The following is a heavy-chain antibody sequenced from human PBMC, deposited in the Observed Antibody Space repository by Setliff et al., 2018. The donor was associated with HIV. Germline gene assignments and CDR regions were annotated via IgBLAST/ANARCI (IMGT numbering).Heavy chain of an antibody. J-gene: IGHJ4*01. CDR3: ARGRDYTGSWFRPFYPDF. V-gene: IGHV4-34*01. CDR2: INHSGST. Sequence: SETLSLTCAVYGGSFSAYHWSWIRQTPGKGLEWLGEINHSGSTAYNLALESLVSMSIDTSKNQFSLKLTSVTAADTAIYYCARGRDYTGSWFRPFYPDFWGHGNLVTVSS. D-gene: IGHD3-3*01. CDR1: GGSFSAYH.